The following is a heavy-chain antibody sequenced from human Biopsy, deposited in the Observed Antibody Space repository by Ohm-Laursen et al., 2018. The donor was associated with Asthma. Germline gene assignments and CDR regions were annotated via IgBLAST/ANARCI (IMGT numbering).Heavy chain of an antibody. Sequence: SLRLSCSASGFAFRSYAMNWARQAPGKGLEWVAVISYDGSITHYADSVKGRFTISRDNSKNTVYLDISSLRIEDTAVFYCGIVVAANPLQGDCWGQGTLVTVSS. CDR2: ISYDGSIT. D-gene: IGHD2-15*01. CDR1: GFAFRSYA. J-gene: IGHJ4*02. V-gene: IGHV3-30*03. CDR3: GIVVAANPLQGDC.